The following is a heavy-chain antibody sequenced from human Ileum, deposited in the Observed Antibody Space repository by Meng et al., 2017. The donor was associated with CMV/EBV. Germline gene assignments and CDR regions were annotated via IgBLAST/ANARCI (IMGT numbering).Heavy chain of an antibody. Sequence: LNDPGPGVFKPSDTLPLTCTCSGCSINNYDWSCIRTSAEKSLECIGRIYAKGNTNSNPSLQSRVTMSVDTSKNQFSLKLSSVTAADTAVYYCARDRSSSWYKDWFAPWGQGTLVTVSS. J-gene: IGHJ5*02. CDR2: IYAKGNT. D-gene: IGHD6-13*01. V-gene: IGHV4-4*07. CDR1: GCSINNYD. CDR3: ARDRSSSWYKDWFAP.